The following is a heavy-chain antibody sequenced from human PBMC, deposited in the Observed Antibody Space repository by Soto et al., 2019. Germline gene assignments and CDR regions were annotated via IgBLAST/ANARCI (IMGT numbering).Heavy chain of an antibody. Sequence: GGSLRLSCAASGFTFSSYGMHWVRQAPGKGLEWVAVISYDGSNKYYADSVKGRFTISRDNSKNTLYLQMNSLRAEDTAVYYCAKDYCSSTSCYPTDYYYGMDGWGQGTTVTVSS. J-gene: IGHJ6*02. V-gene: IGHV3-30*18. CDR1: GFTFSSYG. D-gene: IGHD2-2*01. CDR2: ISYDGSNK. CDR3: AKDYCSSTSCYPTDYYYGMDG.